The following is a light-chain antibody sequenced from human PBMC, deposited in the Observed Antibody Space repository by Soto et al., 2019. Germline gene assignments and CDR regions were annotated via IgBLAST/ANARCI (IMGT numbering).Light chain of an antibody. CDR1: QTISTS. CDR3: QQYKSYRT. Sequence: DIQLTQSPSTLSASVGDRVTITCRATQTISTSLAWYQQIPGRAPKLLIYKASILDTGVPSRLSGSGSGTEFTLTIRSLQPDDFATYYCQQYKSYRTFGQGTKVDIK. J-gene: IGKJ1*01. V-gene: IGKV1-5*03. CDR2: KAS.